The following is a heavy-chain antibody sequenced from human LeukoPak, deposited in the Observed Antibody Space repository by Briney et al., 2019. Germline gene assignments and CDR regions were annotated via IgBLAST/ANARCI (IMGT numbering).Heavy chain of an antibody. D-gene: IGHD3-3*02. V-gene: IGHV3-30-3*01. Sequence: GMSLRLSCAASGFAFSRHTMHWVRQAPGKGLEWVAVIEFDVTNKYHADSVKGRFTISRDNSKNTLYLQMSSLRPEDTALYFCARQDISLDDWGQGTLVTVSS. J-gene: IGHJ4*02. CDR2: IEFDVTNK. CDR3: ARQDISLDD. CDR1: GFAFSRHT.